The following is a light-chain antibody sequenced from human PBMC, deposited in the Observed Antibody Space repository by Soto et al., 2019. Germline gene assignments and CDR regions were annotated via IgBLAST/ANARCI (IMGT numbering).Light chain of an antibody. V-gene: IGLV1-40*01. CDR2: ANS. CDR1: RSNIGAGYD. J-gene: IGLJ2*01. Sequence: QSVLTQPPSVSGAPGQRVTISCTGSRSNIGAGYDVHWYQQLPGTAPKVLIYANSNRPSGVPDRFSGSKSGPSASLAITGLQAEDEADYYCQSYDSSLSVVFGGGTKLTVL. CDR3: QSYDSSLSVV.